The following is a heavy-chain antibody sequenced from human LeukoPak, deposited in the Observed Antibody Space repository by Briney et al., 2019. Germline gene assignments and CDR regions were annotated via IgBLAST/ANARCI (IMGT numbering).Heavy chain of an antibody. J-gene: IGHJ4*02. D-gene: IGHD3-16*01. CDR1: GGTFSSYA. CDR2: IIPIFGTA. CDR3: ARWRYYDYVWGSFDY. V-gene: IGHV1-69*13. Sequence: SVKVSCKASGGTFSSYAISWVRQAPGQGLEWMGGIIPIFGTANYAQKFQGRVTITADESTSTAYMELSSLRSEDTAVYYCARWRYYDYVWGSFDYWGQGTLVTVSS.